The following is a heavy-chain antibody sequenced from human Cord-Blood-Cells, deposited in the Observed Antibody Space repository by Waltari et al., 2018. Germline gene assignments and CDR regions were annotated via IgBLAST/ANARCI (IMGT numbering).Heavy chain of an antibody. CDR1: GGSISSSSYY. Sequence: QLQLQESGPGLVKPSETLSLTCTVSGGSISSSSYYCGWIRQPPGKGLEWIGSIYYSGSTYYNPSLKSRVTISVDTSKNQFSLKLSSVTAADTAVYYCARLTYDSSGYFIDYWGQGTLVTVSS. J-gene: IGHJ4*02. CDR3: ARLTYDSSGYFIDY. CDR2: IYYSGST. V-gene: IGHV4-39*01. D-gene: IGHD3-22*01.